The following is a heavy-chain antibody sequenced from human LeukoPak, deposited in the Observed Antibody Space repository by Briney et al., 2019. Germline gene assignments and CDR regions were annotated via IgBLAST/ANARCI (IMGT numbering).Heavy chain of an antibody. D-gene: IGHD4-23*01. CDR1: GFSFSSYN. J-gene: IGHJ4*02. CDR2: ITTSSTYT. V-gene: IGHV3-21*06. CDR3: ARLRWEQTGYSSDY. Sequence: GGSLRLSCEASGFSFSSYNMDWVRQTPGKGLEWISSITTSSTYTFYADSVKGRFTISRDNAKNSLYLQMNSLRAEDTAVFYCARLRWEQTGYSSDYWGQGTLVTVSS.